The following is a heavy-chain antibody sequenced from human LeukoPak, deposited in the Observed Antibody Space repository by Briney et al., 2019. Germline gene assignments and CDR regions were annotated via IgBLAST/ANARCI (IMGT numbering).Heavy chain of an antibody. Sequence: GGSLRLSCAASGFTVSTNYMSWVRQAPGKGLEWVSAISGSGGSTYYADSVKGRFTISRDNSRNTLYLQMNSLRAEDMAVYYCAKGVRRSSDYSSPVDYWGQGTLVTVSS. CDR3: AKGVRRSSDYSSPVDY. CDR1: GFTVSTNY. V-gene: IGHV3-23*01. D-gene: IGHD3-22*01. CDR2: ISGSGGST. J-gene: IGHJ4*02.